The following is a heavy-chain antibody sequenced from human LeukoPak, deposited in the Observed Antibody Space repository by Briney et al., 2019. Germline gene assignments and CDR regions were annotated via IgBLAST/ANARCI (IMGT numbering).Heavy chain of an antibody. J-gene: IGHJ4*02. Sequence: SETLSLTCAVYGGSFSGYYWSWIRQPPGKGLEWIGEINHSGSTNYNPSLKSRVTISVDTSKNQFSLKLSSVTAADTAVYYCARDLGPAASNFDYWGQGTLVTVSS. CDR3: ARDLGPAASNFDY. V-gene: IGHV4-34*01. CDR2: INHSGST. CDR1: GGSFSGYY. D-gene: IGHD6-13*01.